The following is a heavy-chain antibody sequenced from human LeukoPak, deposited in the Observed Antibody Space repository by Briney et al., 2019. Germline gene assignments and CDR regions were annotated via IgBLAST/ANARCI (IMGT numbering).Heavy chain of an antibody. CDR2: IKQDGSHK. Sequence: GGSLRLSCAASGFTLSTYWMSWVRQAPGKGLEWVANIKQDGSHKNYVDSVKGRFTISRDNAKNSLYLQMNSLRAEDTAVYYCARDLHSGERTNPFDYWGQGTLVTVSS. CDR3: ARDLHSGERTNPFDY. J-gene: IGHJ4*02. V-gene: IGHV3-7*01. D-gene: IGHD1-1*01. CDR1: GFTLSTYW.